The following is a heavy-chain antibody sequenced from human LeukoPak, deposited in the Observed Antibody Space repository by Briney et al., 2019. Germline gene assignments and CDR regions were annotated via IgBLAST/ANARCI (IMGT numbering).Heavy chain of an antibody. CDR2: IYYSGST. Sequence: SETLSLTCTVSGXSISSYYGSRIRQPPGKGLEWIGYIYYSGSTKYNPSLKSRVTISVDTSKNQFSLKLNSVTAADTAVYYCARGPPFDYWGQGTLVTVSS. J-gene: IGHJ4*02. CDR1: GXSISSYY. CDR3: ARGPPFDY. V-gene: IGHV4-59*01.